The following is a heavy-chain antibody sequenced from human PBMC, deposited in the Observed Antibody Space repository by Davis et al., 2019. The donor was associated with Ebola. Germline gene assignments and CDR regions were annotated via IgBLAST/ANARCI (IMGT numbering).Heavy chain of an antibody. J-gene: IGHJ4*02. V-gene: IGHV5-51*01. CDR1: GYSFTTYW. D-gene: IGHD1-14*01. CDR3: ARHVALRGETVDY. Sequence: PGGSLRLSCKGSGYSFTTYWIAWVRQTPGKGLEWMGVIFSGDSDTRYTPPFAGQVTIPVDRSITTAYLQWSSLKASDSAMYYCARHVALRGETVDYWGQGTLVTVSS. CDR2: IFSGDSDT.